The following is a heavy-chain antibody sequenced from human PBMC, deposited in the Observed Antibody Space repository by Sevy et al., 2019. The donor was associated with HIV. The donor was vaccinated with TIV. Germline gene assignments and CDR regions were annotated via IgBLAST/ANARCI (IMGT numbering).Heavy chain of an antibody. CDR1: GFTVSSNY. CDR2: IYNGGST. J-gene: IGHJ6*04. D-gene: IGHD6-13*01. CDR3: ARDGGSRGMDV. V-gene: IGHV3-66*02. Sequence: GGSLRLSCAASGFTVSSNYMNWVRQAPGKGLEWVSVIYNGGSTYYADSVKGRITISRDNSNNTLYLQMNSLRAEDAAVYYCARDGGSRGMDVWGKGTTVTVSS.